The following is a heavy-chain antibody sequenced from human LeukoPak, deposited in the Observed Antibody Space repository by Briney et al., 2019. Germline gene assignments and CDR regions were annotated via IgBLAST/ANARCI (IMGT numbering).Heavy chain of an antibody. CDR1: GGSISSYY. V-gene: IGHV4-59*01. CDR2: INYSGST. J-gene: IGHJ1*01. D-gene: IGHD6-13*01. Sequence: SETLSLTCTVSGGSISSYYWRWIRQPPGKRLEWIGYINYSGSTNYNPSLKSRVTISVDTSKNQFSLKLSSVTAADTAVYYCARSITSSWYGDFQHWGQGTLVTVSS. CDR3: ARSITSSWYGDFQH.